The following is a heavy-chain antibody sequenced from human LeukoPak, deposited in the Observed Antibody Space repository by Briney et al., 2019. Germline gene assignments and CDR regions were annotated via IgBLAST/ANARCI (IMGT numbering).Heavy chain of an antibody. Sequence: GGSLRLSCAASGLTVSNNRLSWVRQAPGMGLEWVSTIYSDGNTYYPDSVKGRFTISRDGSKNTLYLQLNSLRTEDTAIYYCVREREGSNSEHWGQGTLVTVSS. CDR2: IYSDGNT. CDR1: GLTVSNNR. J-gene: IGHJ1*01. D-gene: IGHD1-26*01. CDR3: VREREGSNSEH. V-gene: IGHV3-53*01.